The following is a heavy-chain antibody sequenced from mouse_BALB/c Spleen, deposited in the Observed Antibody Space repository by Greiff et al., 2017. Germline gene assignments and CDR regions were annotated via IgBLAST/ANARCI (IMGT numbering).Heavy chain of an antibody. CDR3: ARWLPLMDY. CDR1: GFTFSSYG. V-gene: IGHV5-6-3*01. D-gene: IGHD2-2*01. J-gene: IGHJ4*01. Sequence: DVMLVESGGGLVQPGGSLKLSCAASGFTFSSYGMSWVRQTPDKRLELVATINSNGGSTYYPDSVKGRFTISRDNAKNTLYLQMSSLKSEDTAMYYCARWLPLMDYWGQGTSVTVSS. CDR2: INSNGGST.